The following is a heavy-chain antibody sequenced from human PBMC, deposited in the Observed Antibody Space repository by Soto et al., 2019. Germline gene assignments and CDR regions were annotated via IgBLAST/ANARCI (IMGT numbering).Heavy chain of an antibody. CDR1: GYSFTSYW. V-gene: IGHV5-51*01. CDR2: IYPGDSDT. D-gene: IGHD6-6*01. Sequence: GESLKISCKGSGYSFTSYWIGWVRQIPGKGLEWMGIIYPGDSDTRYSPSFQGQVTISADKSISTAYLQWSSLKASDTAMYYCARHEAAYSSSSYAFDIWGQGTMVTVSS. J-gene: IGHJ3*02. CDR3: ARHEAAYSSSSYAFDI.